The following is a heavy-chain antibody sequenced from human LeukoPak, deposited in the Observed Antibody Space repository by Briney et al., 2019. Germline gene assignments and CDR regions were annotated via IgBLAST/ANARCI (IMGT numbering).Heavy chain of an antibody. CDR2: IWFDGGDK. CDR1: GFTFSSYG. D-gene: IGHD5-12*01. J-gene: IGHJ4*02. CDR3: ASDLKSAYSGYEIDY. V-gene: IGHV3-33*01. Sequence: GRSLRLSCAASGFTFSSYGMHWVRQAPGKGLEWVAVIWFDGGDKYYADSVKGRFTISRDNSKNTLYLQMNSLRAEDTAVYYCASDLKSAYSGYEIDYWGQGTLVTVSS.